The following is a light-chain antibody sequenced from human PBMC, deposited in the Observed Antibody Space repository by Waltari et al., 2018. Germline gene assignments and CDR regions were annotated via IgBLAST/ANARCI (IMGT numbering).Light chain of an antibody. CDR3: QQYYSDPC. V-gene: IGKV1-8*01. CDR2: AAS. Sequence: AIRMTQSPSSLSASTGDRVTITCRASPAISNFLAWYQQKPGKAPELLIFAASTLQSGVPSRFSGSGSVTDFTLTISSLQSEDSATYYWQQYYSDPCFGGGTKVGMK. J-gene: IGKJ4*01. CDR1: PAISNF.